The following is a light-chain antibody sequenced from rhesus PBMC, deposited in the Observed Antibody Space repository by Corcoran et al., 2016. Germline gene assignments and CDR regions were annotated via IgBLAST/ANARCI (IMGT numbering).Light chain of an antibody. CDR3: QHGYGTPYS. CDR1: ENVNND. V-gene: IGKV1-74*01. CDR2: KAS. Sequence: DIQMTQSPSSLSASVGDRVTITCRASENVNNDLNWYQQKPGNAPKLLIYKASTLQSGVPSRFSGSGSGKDYTFTISSLQAEDVATYYCQHGYGTPYSFGQGTKVEIK. J-gene: IGKJ2*01.